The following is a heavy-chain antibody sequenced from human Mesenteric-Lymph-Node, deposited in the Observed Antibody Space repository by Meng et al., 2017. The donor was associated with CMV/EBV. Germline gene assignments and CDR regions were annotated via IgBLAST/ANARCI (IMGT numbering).Heavy chain of an antibody. CDR2: IIPILGIA. CDR3: AGGIAAAGSRWFDP. Sequence: QVQLVHSGAEVKKPGSSVKVSCKASGGTFSSYTISWVRQAPGQGLEWMGRIIPILGIANYAQKFQGIVTITADKSTSTAYMEMSSLRSEDTAVYYCAGGIAAAGSRWFDPWGQGTLVTVSS. CDR1: GGTFSSYT. V-gene: IGHV1-69*02. J-gene: IGHJ5*02. D-gene: IGHD6-13*01.